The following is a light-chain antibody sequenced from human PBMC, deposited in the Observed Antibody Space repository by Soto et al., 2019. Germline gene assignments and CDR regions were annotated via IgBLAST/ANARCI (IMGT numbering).Light chain of an antibody. CDR1: RNINRK. Sequence: EIVMTQSPATLSVSPGERATLSCRASRNINRKLAWYQQTPGQAPRLLISGASTRATGIPARFSGSGSGTEFTLTISSLQSEEFAVYYCQQDYDYPPLRVGGGTKVEIK. CDR2: GAS. CDR3: QQDYDYPPLR. J-gene: IGKJ4*02. V-gene: IGKV3-15*01.